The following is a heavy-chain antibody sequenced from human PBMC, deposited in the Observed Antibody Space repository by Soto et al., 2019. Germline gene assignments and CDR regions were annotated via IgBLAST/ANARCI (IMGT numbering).Heavy chain of an antibody. V-gene: IGHV1-46*01. CDR1: GYTFTSYY. D-gene: IGHD3-22*01. CDR2: INPSGGST. CDR3: ATGGVVVRSWDWYFDL. J-gene: IGHJ2*01. Sequence: QVQLVQSGAEVKKPGASVKVSCKASGYTFTSYYMHWVRQAPGQGLEWMGIINPSGGSTSYAQKFQGRVTMTRDTSRSTVYMELSSLRSEDTAVYYCATGGVVVRSWDWYFDLWGRGTLVTVSS.